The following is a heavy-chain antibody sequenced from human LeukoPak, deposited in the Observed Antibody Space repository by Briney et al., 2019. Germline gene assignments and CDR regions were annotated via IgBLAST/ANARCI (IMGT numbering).Heavy chain of an antibody. Sequence: SETLSLTCAVYGGSFSGYYWSWIRQPPGKGLEWIGEINHSGSTNYDPSLKSRVTISVDTSKNQFSLKLSSVTAADTAVYYCARRRYRAAAGDYWGQGTLVTVSS. CDR2: INHSGST. CDR3: ARRRYRAAAGDY. D-gene: IGHD6-13*01. V-gene: IGHV4-34*01. J-gene: IGHJ4*02. CDR1: GGSFSGYY.